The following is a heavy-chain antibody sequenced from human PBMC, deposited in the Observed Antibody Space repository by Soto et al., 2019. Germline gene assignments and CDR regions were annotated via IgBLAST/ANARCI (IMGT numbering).Heavy chain of an antibody. CDR2: ITGGVST. J-gene: IGHJ4*02. D-gene: IGHD3-16*01. Sequence: EVQLLESGGHLVQPGGSLRLSCAASGFTFSTYTMNWVRLAPGKGLEWVSAITGGVSTYYAESVQGRVTVSRDNSQNMSFMQMNSVRVEETDVYYWARHRDPDGAWAFDHWGQGTLVTVSS. CDR3: ARHRDPDGAWAFDH. CDR1: GFTFSTYT. V-gene: IGHV3-23*01.